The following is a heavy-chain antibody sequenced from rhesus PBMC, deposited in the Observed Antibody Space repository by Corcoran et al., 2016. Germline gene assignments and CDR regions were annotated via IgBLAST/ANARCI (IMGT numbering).Heavy chain of an antibody. CDR3: AVRGGYGNYGFGY. J-gene: IGHJ4*01. CDR1: GYTFTSYS. V-gene: IGHV1-200*01. Sequence: QVQLVQSGAEVKKHGASVKLSCKATGYTFTSYSINWVRKAPGQGLEWMGLMNPSNGNTGYAQKFQGRVTMTRDTSTSTAYMELSSLRSEDTAVYYCAVRGGYGNYGFGYWGQGVLVTVSS. CDR2: MNPSNGNT. D-gene: IGHD4-35*01.